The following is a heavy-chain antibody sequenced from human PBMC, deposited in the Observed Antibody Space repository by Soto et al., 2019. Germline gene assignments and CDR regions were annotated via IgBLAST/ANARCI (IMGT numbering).Heavy chain of an antibody. J-gene: IGHJ3*02. CDR1: GYTFTGYG. D-gene: IGHD1-26*01. V-gene: IGHV1-18*01. Sequence: ASVKVSCKASGYTFTGYGISWVRQAPGQGLEWMGWISAYNGNTNYAQKLQGRVTMTTDTSTSTAYMELRSLRSDDTAVYYCATGSSVGSAFDIWGQGTMVTVSS. CDR2: ISAYNGNT. CDR3: ATGSSVGSAFDI.